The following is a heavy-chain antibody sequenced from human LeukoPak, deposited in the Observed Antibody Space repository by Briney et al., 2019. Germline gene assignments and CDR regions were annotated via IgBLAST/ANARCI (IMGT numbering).Heavy chain of an antibody. CDR3: ARQNIAAAGTNWFDP. J-gene: IGHJ5*02. CDR2: IYYSGST. CDR1: GGSISSSSYY. D-gene: IGHD6-13*01. V-gene: IGHV4-39*01. Sequence: SETLSLTCTVSGGSISSSSYYWGWIRQPPGKGLEWIGSIYYSGSTYYNPSLKSRVTVSVDTSKNQFSLKLSSVTAADTAVYYCARQNIAAAGTNWFDPWGQGTLVAVSS.